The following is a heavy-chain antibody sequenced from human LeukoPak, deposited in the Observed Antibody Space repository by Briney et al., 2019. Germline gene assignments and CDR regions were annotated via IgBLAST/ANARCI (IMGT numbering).Heavy chain of an antibody. D-gene: IGHD6-13*01. CDR2: IKQDGSEK. V-gene: IGHV3-7*04. CDR1: GFTFSSYW. CDR3: ARDLEGFIWYDY. J-gene: IGHJ4*02. Sequence: PGGSLRLSCAASGFTFSSYWMTWVRQAPGKGLEWVANIKQDGSEKYYVDSVKGRFTISRDNAKNSLYLQMNSLRAEDTGVYYCARDLEGFIWYDYWGQGTLVTV.